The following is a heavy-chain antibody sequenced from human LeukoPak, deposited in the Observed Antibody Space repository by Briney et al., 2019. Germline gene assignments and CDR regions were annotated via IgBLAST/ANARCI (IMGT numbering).Heavy chain of an antibody. CDR2: MNPNSGNT. V-gene: IGHV1-8*01. Sequence: ASVKVSCKASGYTFTSYDINWVRQATGQGLEWMGWMNPNSGNTGYAQKLQGRVTMTTDTSTSTAYMELRSLRSDDTAVYYCARGTNGYYFDYWGQGTLVTVSS. J-gene: IGHJ4*02. CDR1: GYTFTSYD. D-gene: IGHD4-17*01. CDR3: ARGTNGYYFDY.